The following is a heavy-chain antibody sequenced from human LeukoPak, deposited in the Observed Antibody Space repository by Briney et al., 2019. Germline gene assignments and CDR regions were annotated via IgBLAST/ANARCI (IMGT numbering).Heavy chain of an antibody. V-gene: IGHV4-61*02. Sequence: SHTLSLTCTVSGDSITNDNHYWRWIRQPAGKGLEWIGRISATGNTNYNPSLKSRVTISADTSKNQFSLRLSSVTAADTAVYYCTRKQWVEYYFDSWGQGTLVTVSS. CDR2: ISATGNT. J-gene: IGHJ4*02. CDR3: TRKQWVEYYFDS. CDR1: GDSITNDNHY. D-gene: IGHD6-19*01.